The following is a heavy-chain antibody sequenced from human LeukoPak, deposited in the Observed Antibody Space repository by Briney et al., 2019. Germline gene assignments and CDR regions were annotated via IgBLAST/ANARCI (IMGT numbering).Heavy chain of an antibody. D-gene: IGHD6-19*01. V-gene: IGHV1-18*01. CDR1: GYTFTSYG. J-gene: IGHJ4*02. Sequence: ASVKVSCKASGYTFTSYGISWVQQAPGQGLEWMGWISGYNGNTDYVQKLQGRVTMTGDTSTSTAYMELRSLRSDDTAVYYCARDLLLPGAVAGYWGQGTLVTVSS. CDR2: ISGYNGNT. CDR3: ARDLLLPGAVAGY.